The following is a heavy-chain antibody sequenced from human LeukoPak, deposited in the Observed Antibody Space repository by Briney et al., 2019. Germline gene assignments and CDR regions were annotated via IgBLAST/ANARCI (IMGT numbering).Heavy chain of an antibody. CDR3: ARVSRGIIQLHWFDP. J-gene: IGHJ5*02. V-gene: IGHV1-69*06. CDR1: GGTFSSYA. CDR2: IIPIFGTA. D-gene: IGHD5-18*01. Sequence: SVKVSCKASGGTFSSYAISWVRQAPGQGLELMGGIIPIFGTANYAQKFQGRVTITADKSTSTAYMELSSLRSEDTAVYYCARVSRGIIQLHWFDPWGQGTLVTVSS.